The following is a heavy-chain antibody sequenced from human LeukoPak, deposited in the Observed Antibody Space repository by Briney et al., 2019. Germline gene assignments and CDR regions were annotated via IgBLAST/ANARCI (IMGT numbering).Heavy chain of an antibody. CDR1: GFIFSSYG. V-gene: IGHV3-30*02. CDR3: VKHDSASDY. CDR2: TRSDGSDK. J-gene: IGHJ4*02. D-gene: IGHD1-26*01. Sequence: GGSLRLSCVASGFIFSSYGMHWVRQAPGKGLEWVAFTRSDGSDKYYTGSVKGRFTISRDNSKNTPYLQMNSLRAEDTAVYYCVKHDSASDYWGQGTLVTVSS.